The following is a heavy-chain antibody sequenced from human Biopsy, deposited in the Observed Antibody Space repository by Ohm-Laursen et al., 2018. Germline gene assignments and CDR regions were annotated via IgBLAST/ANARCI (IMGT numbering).Heavy chain of an antibody. CDR3: ARHSLDDFWSGAHYYFDY. CDR2: VYCSGST. J-gene: IGHJ4*02. D-gene: IGHD3-3*01. V-gene: IGHV4-39*01. Sequence: TLSLTCSVSGGSISSRNHYWGWLRQPPGKGLEWIGHVYCSGSTFYNSSLKSRVTVSVDTSKNQFHLRLTSMSASDTAVYYCARHSLDDFWSGAHYYFDYWGLGTLVTVSS. CDR1: GGSISSRNHY.